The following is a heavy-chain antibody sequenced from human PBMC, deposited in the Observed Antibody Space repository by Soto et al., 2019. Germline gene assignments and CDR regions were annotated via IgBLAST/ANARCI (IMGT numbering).Heavy chain of an antibody. Sequence: EVQLVESGGGLVQPGGSLKLSCVASGFTFSGSSMHWVRQASGKGLEWVGRIRNKANSYATAYAASVKGRFTISRDDSNNTAYLQMNSLKTDGTAVYYCTSHAPEDMIRKWGQGTLVTVSS. CDR3: TSHAPEDMIRK. V-gene: IGHV3-73*02. J-gene: IGHJ4*02. CDR2: IRNKANSYAT. D-gene: IGHD2-15*01. CDR1: GFTFSGSS.